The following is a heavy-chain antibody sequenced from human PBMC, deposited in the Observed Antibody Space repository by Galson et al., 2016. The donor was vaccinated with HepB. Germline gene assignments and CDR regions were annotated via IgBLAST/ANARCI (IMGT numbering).Heavy chain of an antibody. V-gene: IGHV1-18*04. J-gene: IGHJ5*02. CDR3: ARSGDGNWFET. D-gene: IGHD7-27*01. Sequence: SVKVSCKASGYTFTTFGIAWVRRAPGQGLEWMGWFSGYDGTTHYAQNLQGRTTMTADTSTTTVHMELRSLRSDDTAMYYCARSGDGNWFETWGQGTLVTVSS. CDR1: GYTFTTFG. CDR2: FSGYDGTT.